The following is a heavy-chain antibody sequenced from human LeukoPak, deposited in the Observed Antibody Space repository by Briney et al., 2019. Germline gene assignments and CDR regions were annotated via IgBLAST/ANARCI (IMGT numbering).Heavy chain of an antibody. CDR1: GGSISSGDYY. J-gene: IGHJ4*02. Sequence: TPETLSLTCTVSGGSISSGDYYWSWIRQPPGKGLEWIGYIYYSGSTYYNPSLKSRVTISVDTSKNQFSLKLSSVTAADTAVYYCARTRRPTVAPFDYWGQGTLVTVSS. CDR3: ARTRRPTVAPFDY. V-gene: IGHV4-30-4*02. CDR2: IYYSGST. D-gene: IGHD4-11*01.